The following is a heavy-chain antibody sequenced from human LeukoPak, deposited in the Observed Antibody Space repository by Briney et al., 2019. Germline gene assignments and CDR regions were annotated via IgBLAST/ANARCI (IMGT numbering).Heavy chain of an antibody. CDR3: AKDTSIGKYCTNGVCSPFDY. CDR2: ISDSGDYT. J-gene: IGHJ4*02. D-gene: IGHD2-8*01. CDR1: GFTFSSYA. V-gene: IGHV3-23*01. Sequence: PGGSLTLSCAGSGFTFSSYAMSWVRQAPGQGLEWVSVISDSGDYTSYADSVRGRFTISRDNSRNTLYLQMISLRPEDTAVYYCAKDTSIGKYCTNGVCSPFDYWGQGTLVNVSS.